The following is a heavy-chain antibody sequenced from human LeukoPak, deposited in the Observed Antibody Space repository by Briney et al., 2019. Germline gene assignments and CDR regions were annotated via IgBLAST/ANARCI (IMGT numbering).Heavy chain of an antibody. V-gene: IGHV3-23*01. CDR2: ISGSGGST. J-gene: IGHJ4*02. CDR1: GFTFSSYG. D-gene: IGHD3-22*01. CDR3: AKAPMYYYDSSGYHY. Sequence: GGSLRLSCAASGFTFSSYGMSWARQAPGKGLEWVSAISGSGGSTYYADSVKGRFTISRDNSKNTLYLQMNSLRAEDTAVYYCAKAPMYYYDSSGYHYWGQGTLVTVSS.